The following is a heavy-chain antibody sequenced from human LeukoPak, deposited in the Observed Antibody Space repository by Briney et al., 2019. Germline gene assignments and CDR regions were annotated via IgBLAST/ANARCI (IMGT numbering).Heavy chain of an antibody. J-gene: IGHJ6*02. CDR1: GGSISSYY. CDR2: IYTSGST. CDR3: ARTSSWDYYYGMDV. V-gene: IGHV4-4*07. Sequence: SETLSLTCTVSGGSISSYYWSWIRQPAGKGLGWIGRIYTSGSTNYNPSLKSRVTMSVDTSKNQFSLKLSSVTAADTAVYYCARTSSWDYYYGMDVWGQGTTVTVSS. D-gene: IGHD6-13*01.